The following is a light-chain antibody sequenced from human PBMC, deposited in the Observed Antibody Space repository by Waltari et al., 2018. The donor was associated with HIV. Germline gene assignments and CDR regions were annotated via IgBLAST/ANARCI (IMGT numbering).Light chain of an antibody. CDR1: QDISNL. Sequence: DVQMTQSPSSLSASTGERVIISCRASQDISNLLAWFQQRPGKAPKSLIYGASTLQTGVPSSKFSGAGSGTDFTLTITNLQPEDVATYYCQQYTSFPLTFGGGTTVEI. V-gene: IGKV1-16*02. CDR2: GAS. CDR3: QQYTSFPLT. J-gene: IGKJ4*01.